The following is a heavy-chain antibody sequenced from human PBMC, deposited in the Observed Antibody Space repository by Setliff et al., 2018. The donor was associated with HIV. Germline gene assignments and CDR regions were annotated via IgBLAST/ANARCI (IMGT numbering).Heavy chain of an antibody. CDR2: IYYSGST. J-gene: IGHJ6*02. V-gene: IGHV4-30-4*08. CDR3: ARTLSAYGSWSYTDYGMDV. Sequence: SETLSLTCTVSGGSISSGDYYWSWIRQPPGKGLEWIGYIYYSGSTYYNPSLKSRVTISVDTSKNQFSLKLSSVTAADTAVYYCARTLSAYGSWSYTDYGMDVWGQGTTVTVSS. D-gene: IGHD3-10*01. CDR1: GGSISSGDYY.